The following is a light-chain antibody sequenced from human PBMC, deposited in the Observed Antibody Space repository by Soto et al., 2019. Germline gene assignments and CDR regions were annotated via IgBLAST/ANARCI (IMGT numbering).Light chain of an antibody. Sequence: DIPMTQSPSSLSASVGDRVTITCRASQSISSYLNWYQQKPGKAPKLLIYAASSLQSGVPLRFSGSGSGTDFTLTISSLQPEDFATYYCQQSYSTPYTFGQGTKLEIK. CDR2: AAS. V-gene: IGKV1-39*01. CDR1: QSISSY. J-gene: IGKJ2*01. CDR3: QQSYSTPYT.